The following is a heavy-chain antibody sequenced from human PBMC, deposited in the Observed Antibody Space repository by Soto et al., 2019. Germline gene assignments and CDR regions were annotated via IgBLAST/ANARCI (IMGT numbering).Heavy chain of an antibody. Sequence: EVQLVESGGGLVQPGGSLRLSCAASRFTFSTYWMHWVRQAPGKGLVWVSRINSDGTGTSYADSVKGRITISRDNAKKTLYLQMHRLRAEDTAVYYCAGDSSGYSYDAFDIWGQGTMVTVSS. CDR2: INSDGTGT. CDR1: RFTFSTYW. J-gene: IGHJ3*02. CDR3: AGDSSGYSYDAFDI. D-gene: IGHD3-22*01. V-gene: IGHV3-74*01.